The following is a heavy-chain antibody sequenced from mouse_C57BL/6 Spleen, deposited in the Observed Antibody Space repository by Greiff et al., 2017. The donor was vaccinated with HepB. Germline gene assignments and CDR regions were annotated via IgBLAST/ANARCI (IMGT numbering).Heavy chain of an antibody. V-gene: IGHV1-55*01. CDR2: IYPGSGST. CDR1: GYTFTSYW. D-gene: IGHD2-1*01. J-gene: IGHJ4*01. CDR3: ARDGNYAPYAMDY. Sequence: QVQLQQPGAELVKPGASVKMSCKASGYTFTSYWITWVKQRPGQGLEWIGDIYPGSGSTNYNEKFKSKATLTVDTSSSTAYMQLSSLTSEDSAVYYCARDGNYAPYAMDYWGQGTSVTVSS.